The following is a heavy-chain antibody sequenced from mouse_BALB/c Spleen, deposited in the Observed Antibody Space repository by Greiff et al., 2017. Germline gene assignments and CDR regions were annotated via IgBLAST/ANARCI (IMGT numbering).Heavy chain of an antibody. CDR2: IYPGDGDT. CDR1: GYAFSSYW. Sequence: QVQLQQSGAELVRPGSSVKISCKASGYAFSSYWMNWVKQRPGQGLEWIGQIYPGDGDTNYNGKFKGKATLTADKSSSTAYMQLSSLTSEDSAVYFCARGGFDAYWGQGTLVTVSA. J-gene: IGHJ3*01. V-gene: IGHV1-80*01. CDR3: ARGGFDAY.